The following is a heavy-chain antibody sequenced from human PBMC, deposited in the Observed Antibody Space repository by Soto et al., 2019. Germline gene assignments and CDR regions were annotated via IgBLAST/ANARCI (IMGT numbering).Heavy chain of an antibody. CDR1: GGSISSGDYY. CDR2: IYYSGST. D-gene: IGHD2-2*01. V-gene: IGHV4-30-4*01. J-gene: IGHJ6*02. Sequence: SETLSLTCTVSGGSISSGDYYWSWIRQPPGKGLEWIGYIYYSGSTYYNPSLKSRVTISVDTSKNQFSLKLSSVTAADTAVYYCARGYCSSTSCYDYYYYGMDVWGQGTTVTVSS. CDR3: ARGYCSSTSCYDYYYYGMDV.